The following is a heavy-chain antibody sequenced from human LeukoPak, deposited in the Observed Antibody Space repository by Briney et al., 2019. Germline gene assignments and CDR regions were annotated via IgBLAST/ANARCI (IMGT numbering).Heavy chain of an antibody. J-gene: IGHJ4*02. CDR3: ARGNIGYCSSTSCYEGDY. Sequence: PGGSLRLSCAASGFTFSSYSMNWVRQAPGKGLEWVSSISSSSSYIYYADSVKGRFTISRDNAKNSLYLQMNSLRVEDTAVYYCARGNIGYCSSTSCYEGDYWGQGTLVTVSS. CDR2: ISSSSSYI. D-gene: IGHD2-2*01. V-gene: IGHV3-21*01. CDR1: GFTFSSYS.